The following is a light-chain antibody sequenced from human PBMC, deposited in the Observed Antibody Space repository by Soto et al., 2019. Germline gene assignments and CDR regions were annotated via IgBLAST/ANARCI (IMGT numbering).Light chain of an antibody. CDR1: QSVSSN. V-gene: IGKV3-15*01. J-gene: IGKJ2*02. CDR2: GAS. CDR3: QQYNNWRT. Sequence: EIVMTQSPATLSVSPGDGATISCRASQSVSSNVARYHQKPGQAPRLLIDGASTRATGLPASFSGSGSGTAFTLTSSSLQSEDSAIYYCQQYNNWRTFGQGTKLEIK.